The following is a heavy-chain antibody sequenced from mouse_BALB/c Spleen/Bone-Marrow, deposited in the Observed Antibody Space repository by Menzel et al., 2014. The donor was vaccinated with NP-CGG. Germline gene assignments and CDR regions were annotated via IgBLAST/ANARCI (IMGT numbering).Heavy chain of an antibody. Sequence: VKLQESGPGLVAPSQSLSITCTVSGFSLTIYGVHWVRQPPGKGLEWLGVIWAGGYTNYNSALMSRLSISKDNSKSQAFLKMISLQTDDTATYYCARDPIGTLDTMDYWGQGTSVTVSS. D-gene: IGHD4-1*02. CDR1: GFSLTIYG. J-gene: IGHJ4*01. V-gene: IGHV2-9*02. CDR2: IWAGGYT. CDR3: ARDPIGTLDTMDY.